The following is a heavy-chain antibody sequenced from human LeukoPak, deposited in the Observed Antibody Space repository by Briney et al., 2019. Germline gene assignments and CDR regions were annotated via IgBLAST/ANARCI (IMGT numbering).Heavy chain of an antibody. D-gene: IGHD5-12*01. CDR1: GFTFSNYA. J-gene: IGHJ4*02. V-gene: IGHV3-23*01. CDR3: AKGGYDYVEVAYFDY. Sequence: GGSLRLSCAASGFTFSNYAMNWVRQAPGKGLEWVSTIIASSDSTFNADSVKGRFTISKDTPKNTLYLHMNSLRADDTAVYYCAKGGYDYVEVAYFDYWGQGTLVTVSS. CDR2: IIASSDST.